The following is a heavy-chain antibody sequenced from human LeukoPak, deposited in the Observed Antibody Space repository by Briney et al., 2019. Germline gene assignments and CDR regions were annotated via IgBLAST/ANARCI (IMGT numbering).Heavy chain of an antibody. CDR2: IKPNSGGT. V-gene: IGHV1-2*02. CDR3: ARDPYCSGGSCPYDY. J-gene: IGHJ4*02. D-gene: IGHD2-15*01. Sequence: ASVKVPCKASGYTFTGYYMHWVRQAPGQGLEWMGWIKPNSGGTNYAQEFQGRVTMTRDTSISTAYMEQSRLRSDDTAVYYRARDPYCSGGSCPYDYWGQGTLVTVSS. CDR1: GYTFTGYY.